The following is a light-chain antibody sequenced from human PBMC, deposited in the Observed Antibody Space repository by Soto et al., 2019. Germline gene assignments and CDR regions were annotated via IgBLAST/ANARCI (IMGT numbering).Light chain of an antibody. Sequence: QAASVSGSPGQSITISCTGTSSDVGGYNYVSWYQQHPGKAPKLMIYDVSNRPSGVSNRSSGSKSGNTASLTISGLQAEDEADYYCSSYTSSSTLVFGGGTKLTVL. CDR2: DVS. V-gene: IGLV2-14*01. CDR3: SSYTSSSTLV. J-gene: IGLJ2*01. CDR1: SSDVGGYNY.